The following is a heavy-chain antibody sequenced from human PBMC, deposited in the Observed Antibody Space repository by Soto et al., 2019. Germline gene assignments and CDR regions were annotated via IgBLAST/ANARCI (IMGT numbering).Heavy chain of an antibody. J-gene: IGHJ5*02. V-gene: IGHV5-51*01. D-gene: IGHD2-8*01. CDR2: IYPGNSDS. CDR1: GYSFSTSW. Sequence: PGESLKISCKVSGYSFSTSWMGWVRQLPGKGLEWMGIIYPGNSDSRYGPSFEGYVTFSVDKSISTAYLEWSSLKASDTAIYYCARLSRRVAQESNYFDPWGQGTLVTVSS. CDR3: ARLSRRVAQESNYFDP.